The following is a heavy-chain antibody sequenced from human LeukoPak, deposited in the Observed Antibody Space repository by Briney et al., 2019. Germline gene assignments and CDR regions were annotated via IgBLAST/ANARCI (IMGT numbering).Heavy chain of an antibody. CDR3: ARARGVSTGYRPIDY. Sequence: EASVKVSCKASGGTFSSYAISWVRQAPGQGLEWMGGIIPIFGTANYAQKFQGRVTITADESTSTAYMELSSLRSEDTAVYYCARARGVSTGYRPIDYWGQGTLVTVSS. D-gene: IGHD3-22*01. CDR2: IIPIFGTA. J-gene: IGHJ4*02. CDR1: GGTFSSYA. V-gene: IGHV1-69*13.